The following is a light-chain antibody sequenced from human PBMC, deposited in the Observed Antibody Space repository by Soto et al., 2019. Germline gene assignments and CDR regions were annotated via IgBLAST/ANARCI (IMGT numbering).Light chain of an antibody. J-gene: IGKJ1*01. Sequence: EIVMTQSPATLSVSPGERATLSCRASQNVSSNLAWYQQKPGQAPRLLIYGASTRATGIPDRFSGSGSGTEFTLTIRSLQSEYFAVYYCQQYNNWPPWTCGQGTKVEIK. CDR3: QQYNNWPPWT. V-gene: IGKV3-15*01. CDR1: QNVSSN. CDR2: GAS.